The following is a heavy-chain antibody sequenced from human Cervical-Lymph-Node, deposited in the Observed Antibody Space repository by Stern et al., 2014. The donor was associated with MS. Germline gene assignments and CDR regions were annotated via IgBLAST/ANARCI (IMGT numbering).Heavy chain of an antibody. J-gene: IGHJ4*02. Sequence: VQLLESGPGQVRPSQTLSLTCTVSGGSINSGAYYWNWIRQSAGKGLEWIGHISSSGHPNYTPTLKRPVTKATDPSRNKSPLKVTSLTAADTAVYYCAKESGTVAAWGQGTLVTVSS. V-gene: IGHV4-61*02. D-gene: IGHD4-23*01. CDR1: GGSINSGAYY. CDR2: ISSSGHP. CDR3: AKESGTVAA.